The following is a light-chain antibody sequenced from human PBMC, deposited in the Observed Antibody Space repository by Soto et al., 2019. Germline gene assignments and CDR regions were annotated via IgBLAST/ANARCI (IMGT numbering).Light chain of an antibody. V-gene: IGKV3-20*01. CDR2: GAS. Sequence: EIVLTQSPGTLSLSAGERATLSCRASQSFSNNYLAWYQQKPGQAPRLLIYGASNRATGIPDRFSGSGSGTDFTLTISRLEPEDFAVYYCQQYGSSPPLTFGGGTKVDIK. J-gene: IGKJ4*01. CDR1: QSFSNNY. CDR3: QQYGSSPPLT.